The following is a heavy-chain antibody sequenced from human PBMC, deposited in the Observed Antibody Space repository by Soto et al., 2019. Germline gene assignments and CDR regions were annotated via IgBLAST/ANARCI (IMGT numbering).Heavy chain of an antibody. CDR2: IWYDGSNK. Sequence: PGVSLRLCCAASGGTFSSYGGHWVRQAPGKGLEWVAVIWYDGSNKYYADSVKGRFTISRDNSKNTLYLQMNSLRAEDTAVYYCARDFLNLWSGYPYGMDVWGQGTTVTVSS. J-gene: IGHJ6*02. D-gene: IGHD3-3*01. CDR3: ARDFLNLWSGYPYGMDV. CDR1: GGTFSSYG. V-gene: IGHV3-33*01.